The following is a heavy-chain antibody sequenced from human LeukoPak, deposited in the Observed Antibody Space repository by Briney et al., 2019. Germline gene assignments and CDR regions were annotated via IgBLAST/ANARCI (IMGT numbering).Heavy chain of an antibody. J-gene: IGHJ4*02. V-gene: IGHV3-48*03. CDR2: ISDSGSTT. D-gene: IGHD6-13*01. CDR1: GFTLSSYE. CDR3: ARIGYSNWGDALDI. Sequence: GGSLRLSCAASGFTLSSYEMNWVRQAPGKGLEWISYISDSGSTTYYADSVKGRFSISRDNAKNSLYLQMNSLRAEDTAVYYCARIGYSNWGDALDIWGQGTLVTVSS.